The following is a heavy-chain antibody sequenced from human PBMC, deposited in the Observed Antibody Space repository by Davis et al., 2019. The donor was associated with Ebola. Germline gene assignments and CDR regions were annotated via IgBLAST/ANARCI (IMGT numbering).Heavy chain of an antibody. Sequence: GESLKISCKGSGYNFPGYWIGWVRQMPGKGLEWMGIIYTGDSDTRYSPSFRGQVTISADKSTKTAFLQWSSLRASDTAMYYCASLRRTITGMDDAFDIWGQGTMVTVSS. CDR2: IYTGDSDT. V-gene: IGHV5-51*01. D-gene: IGHD2-8*02. CDR1: GYNFPGYW. J-gene: IGHJ3*02. CDR3: ASLRRTITGMDDAFDI.